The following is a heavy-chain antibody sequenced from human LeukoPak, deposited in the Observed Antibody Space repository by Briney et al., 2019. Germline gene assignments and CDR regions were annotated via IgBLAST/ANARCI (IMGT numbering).Heavy chain of an antibody. CDR1: GFTFDDYG. D-gene: IGHD3-3*01. Sequence: GGSLRLSCAASGFTFDDYGMSWVRQAPGKGLEWVSGINWNGGSTGYADSVKGRFTISRDNGKHSLYLQMNSLRAEDTAVYYCAREGSDFWSGYSKGYFDYWGQGTLVTVSS. V-gene: IGHV3-20*04. CDR3: AREGSDFWSGYSKGYFDY. CDR2: INWNGGST. J-gene: IGHJ4*02.